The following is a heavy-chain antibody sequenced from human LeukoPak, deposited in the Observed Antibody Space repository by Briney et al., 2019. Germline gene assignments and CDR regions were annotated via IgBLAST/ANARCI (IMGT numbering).Heavy chain of an antibody. CDR2: IVVGSGNT. D-gene: IGHD2-15*01. J-gene: IGHJ4*02. Sequence: SVKVSCKASGFTFTSSAMQWVRQARGQRLEWIGWIVVGSGNTSYAQKFQERVTITRDMSTSTAYMELSSLRSEDTAVYYCAALLGYCSGGSCYGAFDYWGQGTLVTVSS. CDR3: AALLGYCSGGSCYGAFDY. CDR1: GFTFTSSA. V-gene: IGHV1-58*02.